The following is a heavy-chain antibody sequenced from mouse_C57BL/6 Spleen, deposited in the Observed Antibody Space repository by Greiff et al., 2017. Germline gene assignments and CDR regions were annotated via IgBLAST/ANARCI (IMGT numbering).Heavy chain of an antibody. CDR3: ATQLGRRGAMDY. CDR1: GYTFTDYN. CDR2: INPNNGGT. J-gene: IGHJ4*01. Sequence: EVQLQQSGPELVKPGASVKMSCKASGYTFTDYNMHWVKQSHGKSLEWIGYINPNNGGTSYNQKFKGKATLTVNKSSSTAYMELRSLTSEDSAVYYCATQLGRRGAMDYWGQGTSVTVSS. V-gene: IGHV1-22*01. D-gene: IGHD4-1*02.